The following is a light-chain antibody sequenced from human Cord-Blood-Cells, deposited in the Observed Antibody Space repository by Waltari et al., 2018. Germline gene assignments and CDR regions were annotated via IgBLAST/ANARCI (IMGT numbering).Light chain of an antibody. CDR2: AAS. CDR1: QSISSY. J-gene: IGKJ3*01. CDR3: QQSYSTPFT. V-gene: IGKV1-39*01. Sequence: DIPMTQSPSSLSASVGDRVTITCRASQSISSYLTWYQQKPGKAPHPRIYAASSLQSGVPSRFSGSGSGTDFTLTISSLQPEDVATYYCQQSYSTPFTFGPGTKVDIK.